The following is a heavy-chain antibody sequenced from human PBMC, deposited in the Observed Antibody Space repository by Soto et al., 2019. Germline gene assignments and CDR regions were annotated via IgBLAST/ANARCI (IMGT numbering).Heavy chain of an antibody. V-gene: IGHV3-74*01. J-gene: IGHJ4*02. D-gene: IGHD3-16*02. CDR3: AKSRVFIGAIVTLLDS. CDR2: INSDGSST. CDR1: GFTLSSYW. Sequence: PGGSLRLSCATSGFTLSSYWMHWVRQAPGKGLVWVSRINSDGSSTSYADSVKGRFTISRDNAKNTLYLQMNGLRADDTALYFCAKSRVFIGAIVTLLDSWGQGTQVTVSS.